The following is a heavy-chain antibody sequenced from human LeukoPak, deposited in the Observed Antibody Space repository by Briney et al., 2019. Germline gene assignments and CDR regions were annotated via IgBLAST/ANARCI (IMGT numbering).Heavy chain of an antibody. D-gene: IGHD2-2*01. J-gene: IGHJ6*02. CDR2: IIPIFATA. CDR3: ARLPLGYCSSTSCFTGPNYGMDV. V-gene: IGHV1-69*13. CDR1: GGTFISCA. Sequence: ASVKVSCKASGGTFISCAISWVRQAPGQGLEWMGGIIPIFATANYAPKFQGRVTITADESTSTAYMELSSLRSEDTAVYYCARLPLGYCSSTSCFTGPNYGMDVWGQGTTVTVSS.